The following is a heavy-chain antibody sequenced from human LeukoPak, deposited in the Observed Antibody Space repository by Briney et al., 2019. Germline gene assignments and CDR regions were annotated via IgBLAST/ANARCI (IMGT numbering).Heavy chain of an antibody. CDR1: GFTFSSYW. CDR2: IKQDGSEK. D-gene: IGHD3-22*01. CDR3: ARDLRSMIAGWYFDL. V-gene: IGHV3-7*01. J-gene: IGHJ2*01. Sequence: GGSLRLSCAASGFTFSSYWMSWVRQAPGKGLEWVANIKQDGSEKYYVDSVKGRFTISRDNAKNSLYLQMNSLRDEDTAVYYCARDLRSMIAGWYFDLWGRGTLVTVSS.